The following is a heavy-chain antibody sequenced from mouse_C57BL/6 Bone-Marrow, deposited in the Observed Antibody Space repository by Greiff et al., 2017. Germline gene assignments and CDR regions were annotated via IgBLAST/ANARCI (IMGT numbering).Heavy chain of an antibody. D-gene: IGHD1-1*01. Sequence: VMLVESGPGLVAPSQSLSITCTVSGFSLTSYGVHWVRPPPGKGLEWLVVIWSDGSTTYNSALKSRLSISKDNSKSQVFLKMNSLQTDDTAMYYWARAPLTTVVATDAMDYWGQGTSVTVSS. CDR2: IWSDGST. J-gene: IGHJ4*01. CDR1: GFSLTSYG. V-gene: IGHV2-6*03. CDR3: ARAPLTTVVATDAMDY.